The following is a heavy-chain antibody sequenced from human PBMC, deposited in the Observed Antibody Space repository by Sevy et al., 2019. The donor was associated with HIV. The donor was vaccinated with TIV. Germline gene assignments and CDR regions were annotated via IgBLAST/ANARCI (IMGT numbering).Heavy chain of an antibody. J-gene: IGHJ5*02. V-gene: IGHV4-59*01. Sequence: SETLSLTCTVSGGSISAYYWSWIRQPPGKGLEYLGYIYYTGSTNYNPSLKSRVTISVDTSKNQFSLKLSSVTAAGTAVYYCAGAPPVRSGDDSLNWFDPWGQGTLVTVSS. CDR3: AGAPPVRSGDDSLNWFDP. CDR1: GGSISAYY. D-gene: IGHD5-12*01. CDR2: IYYTGST.